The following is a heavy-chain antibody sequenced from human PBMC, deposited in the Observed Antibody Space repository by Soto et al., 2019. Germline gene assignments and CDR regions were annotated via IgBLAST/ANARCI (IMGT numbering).Heavy chain of an antibody. CDR3: ARDPFEDYDSSGSVDD. Sequence: QVQLVQSGAEVKKPGSSVKVSCKASGGTFSSYTISWVRQAPGQGLEWMGRIIPILGIANYAQKFQGRVTITADKSTSTAYMELSSLRSEDTAVYYCARDPFEDYDSSGSVDDWGQGTLVTVSS. J-gene: IGHJ4*02. CDR1: GGTFSSYT. V-gene: IGHV1-69*08. CDR2: IIPILGIA. D-gene: IGHD3-22*01.